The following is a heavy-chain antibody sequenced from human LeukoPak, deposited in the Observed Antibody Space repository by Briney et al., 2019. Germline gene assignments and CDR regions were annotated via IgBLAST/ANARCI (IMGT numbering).Heavy chain of an antibody. CDR2: ISAYNGNT. CDR1: GYTFTIYG. D-gene: IGHD2-8*01. CDR3: ARDQEVSATLRYYYYMDV. J-gene: IGHJ6*03. Sequence: ASVTVSFKASGYTFTIYGISWVRQAPGQGLEWMGWISAYNGNTNYAQKLQGRVTMTTDASTSTAYMELRSLRSDDTAVYYCARDQEVSATLRYYYYMDVWGKGTTVTVSS. V-gene: IGHV1-18*01.